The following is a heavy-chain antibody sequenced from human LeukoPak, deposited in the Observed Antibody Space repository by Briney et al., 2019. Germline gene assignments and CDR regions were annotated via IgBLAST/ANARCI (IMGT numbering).Heavy chain of an antibody. Sequence: SETLSLTCSVSGGSISGSDYYWSWIRQPPGKGLEWIGYIYYSGSTYYNPSLKSRVTISVDTSKNQFSLKLSSVTAADTAVYYCAKVVAEYFQHWGQGTLVTVSS. CDR3: AKVVAEYFQH. D-gene: IGHD2-15*01. V-gene: IGHV4-31*03. CDR1: GGSISGSDYY. CDR2: IYYSGST. J-gene: IGHJ1*01.